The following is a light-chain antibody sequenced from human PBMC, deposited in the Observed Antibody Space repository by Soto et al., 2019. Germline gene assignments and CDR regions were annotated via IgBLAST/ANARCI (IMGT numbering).Light chain of an antibody. CDR2: GAS. V-gene: IGKV3-20*01. J-gene: IGKJ5*01. CDR1: QSVSSSF. Sequence: IGVTQSRGPRSLCLGESATLSCRASQSVSSSFLAWYQQQPGQARRLVIYGASSRATGIPDRFSGIVSGTDFNITIGRLEPEEFAVYDCQQYGSSPPITFGQGTRLEI. CDR3: QQYGSSPPIT.